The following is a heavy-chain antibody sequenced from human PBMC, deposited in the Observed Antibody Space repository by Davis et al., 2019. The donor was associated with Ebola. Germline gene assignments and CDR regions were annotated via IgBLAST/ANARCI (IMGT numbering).Heavy chain of an antibody. CDR3: ATSGLDP. V-gene: IGHV4-39*07. CDR1: GDSVSSTNYY. J-gene: IGHJ5*02. Sequence: PSETLSLTCSVSGDSVSSTNYYWNWIRQPPGKGLEWIGRIYHSGNTYYNPSLESRVTISVDTSKNQFSLKLNSVTAADTAVYYCATSGLDPWGQGTLVSVSS. D-gene: IGHD3-10*01. CDR2: IYHSGNT.